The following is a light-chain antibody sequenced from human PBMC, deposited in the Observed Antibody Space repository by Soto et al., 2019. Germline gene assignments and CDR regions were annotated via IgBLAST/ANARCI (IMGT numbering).Light chain of an antibody. CDR2: GVS. J-gene: IGKJ2*01. CDR3: QQYDNSPPRYT. V-gene: IGKV3-20*01. CDR1: QSVSSSY. Sequence: EIVLTQSPGTLSLSPGERATLSCRASQSVSSSYLSWYQQRPGQAPRLLIYGVSNRATGIPDRFSGSGSGTDFTLTISRLEPEDFAVYYCQQYDNSPPRYTFGQGTKLEIK.